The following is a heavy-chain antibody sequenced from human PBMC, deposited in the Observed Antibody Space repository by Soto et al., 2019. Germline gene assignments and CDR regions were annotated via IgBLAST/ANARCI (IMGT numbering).Heavy chain of an antibody. J-gene: IGHJ4*02. V-gene: IGHV5-10-1*03. CDR1: GYSFTSYW. CDR2: IDPSDSYT. Sequence: EVQLVQSGAEVKKPGESLRISCKGSGYSFTSYWISWVRQMPGKGLEWMGRIDPSDSYTNYSPSFQGHVTISADKSISTAYLQWSSLKASDTAMYYCARLRRQLVLGGVVAYFDYWGQGTLVTVSS. D-gene: IGHD6-6*01. CDR3: ARLRRQLVLGGVVAYFDY.